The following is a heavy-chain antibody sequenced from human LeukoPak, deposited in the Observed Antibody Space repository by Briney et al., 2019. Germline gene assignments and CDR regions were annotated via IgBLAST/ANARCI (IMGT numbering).Heavy chain of an antibody. CDR3: ASGAWATRLNS. V-gene: IGHV4-34*12. J-gene: IGHJ4*02. D-gene: IGHD5-24*01. CDR1: GESLNYYY. CDR2: IFDGKTI. Sequence: SDTLSLTCAVYGESLNYYYWSWIRQSPGKGLEWIGDIFDGKTINYNPSLKSRVTISAATSSQQFSLNLKSVTAADTAVYSCASGAWATRLNSWAQGALVIVSP.